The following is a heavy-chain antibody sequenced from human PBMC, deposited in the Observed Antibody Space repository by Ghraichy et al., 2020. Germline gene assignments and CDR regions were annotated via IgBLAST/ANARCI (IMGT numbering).Heavy chain of an antibody. D-gene: IGHD1-26*01. CDR3: AKKKVGSSTFGWSDFDF. V-gene: IGHV3-23*01. J-gene: IGHJ4*02. Sequence: SLNISCAASGFTFNNYAMSWVRQAPGKGLEWVAGISGNGHSTHYADSVKGRFTISRDNARNTLSLQMNSLKAEDTAIYYCAKKKVGSSTFGWSDFDFWGQGSLVTVSS. CDR1: GFTFNNYA. CDR2: ISGNGHST.